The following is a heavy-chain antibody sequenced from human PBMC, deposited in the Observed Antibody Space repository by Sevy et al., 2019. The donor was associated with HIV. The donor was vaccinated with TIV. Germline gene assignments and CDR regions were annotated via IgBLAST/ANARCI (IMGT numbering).Heavy chain of an antibody. V-gene: IGHV4-34*01. Sequence: SETLSLTCAVYGGSFSGYYWSWIRQPPGKGLEWIGEINHSGSTNYNPSLKSRVTISVDTSKNQFSLKLSSVTAADTAVYYCARLIFNGHYYDSIGYHFGFYFDYWGQGTLVTVSS. CDR3: ARLIFNGHYYDSIGYHFGFYFDY. J-gene: IGHJ4*02. D-gene: IGHD3-22*01. CDR1: GGSFSGYY. CDR2: INHSGST.